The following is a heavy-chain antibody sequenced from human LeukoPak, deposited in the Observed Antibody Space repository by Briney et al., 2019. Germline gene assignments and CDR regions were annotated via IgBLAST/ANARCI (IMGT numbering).Heavy chain of an antibody. V-gene: IGHV4-59*11. J-gene: IGHJ4*02. D-gene: IGHD2/OR15-2a*01. CDR1: GGSISSHY. CDR2: IYYIGST. CDR3: AKGSMSRYFDY. Sequence: SETLSLTCTVSGGSISSHYWSWIRQPPGKGLEWIGYIYYIGSTNYNPSLKSRVTVSVDTSKNQFSLKLTSVTAADTAVYFCAKGSMSRYFDYWGQGTLVTVSS.